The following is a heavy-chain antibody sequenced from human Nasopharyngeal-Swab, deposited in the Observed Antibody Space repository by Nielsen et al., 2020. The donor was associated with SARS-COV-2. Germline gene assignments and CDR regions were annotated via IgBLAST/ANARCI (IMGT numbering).Heavy chain of an antibody. CDR2: IYYSGST. CDR1: GGSISSYY. D-gene: IGHD6-19*01. Sequence: SETLSLTFTVFGGSISSYYWSWIRQPPGKGLEWIGYIYYSGSTNYNPSLKSRVTISVDTSKNQFSLKLSSVTAADTAVYYCARGAGRSSGWYYLDYWGQGTLVTVSS. J-gene: IGHJ4*02. V-gene: IGHV4-59*01. CDR3: ARGAGRSSGWYYLDY.